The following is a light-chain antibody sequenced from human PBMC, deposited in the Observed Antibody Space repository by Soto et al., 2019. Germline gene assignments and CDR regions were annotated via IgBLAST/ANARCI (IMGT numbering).Light chain of an antibody. CDR1: QSVSSY. CDR2: DAS. V-gene: IGKV3-11*01. Sequence: EIVLTQSPATLSLSPGERATLSCRASQSVSSYLAWYQQKPGQAPRLLIYDASNRATGIPARFSGSGSGTDFTLTISSLEPEDVATYYCQNHNNAPWTFGQGTKVDIK. CDR3: QNHNNAPWT. J-gene: IGKJ1*01.